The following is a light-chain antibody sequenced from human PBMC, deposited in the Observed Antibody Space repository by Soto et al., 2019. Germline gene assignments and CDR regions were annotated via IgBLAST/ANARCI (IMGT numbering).Light chain of an antibody. V-gene: IGKV1-39*01. J-gene: IGKJ2*01. CDR3: QQTYNTPYP. CDR1: QSISSY. CDR2: AAS. Sequence: DIQMTQSPSSLSASVGDRISITCRASQSISSYLVWYQQKPGKAPKLLINAASRLQSGVPSRFSGRGSGTDFTLTINSLQPEDSATYYCQQTYNTPYPFGQGTKLEIK.